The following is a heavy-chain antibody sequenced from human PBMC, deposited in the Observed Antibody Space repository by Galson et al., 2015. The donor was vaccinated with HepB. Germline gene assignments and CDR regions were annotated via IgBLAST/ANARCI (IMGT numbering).Heavy chain of an antibody. Sequence: SLRLSCAASEFTFSSYWMHWVRQAPGKGLVWVSHISSDGSNTTYADSVKGRFTISRDNAKNTLYLQMNSLRTEDTAVYYCARSAVTAFDVWGQGTMVTVSS. J-gene: IGHJ3*01. CDR1: EFTFSSYW. V-gene: IGHV3-74*03. CDR2: ISSDGSNT. D-gene: IGHD6-19*01. CDR3: ARSAVTAFDV.